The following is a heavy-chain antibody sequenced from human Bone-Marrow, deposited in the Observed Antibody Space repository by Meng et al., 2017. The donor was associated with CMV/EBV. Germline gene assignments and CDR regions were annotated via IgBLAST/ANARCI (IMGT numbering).Heavy chain of an antibody. J-gene: IGHJ4*02. V-gene: IGHV4-59*01. CDR1: GGSIRGYQ. CDR3: ARDNMGSLAY. D-gene: IGHD1-26*01. Sequence: SETLSLTCSVSGGSIRGYQWAWVRQAPGKGLEWIGHSSGSATYNPSLRSRVTISVDESKKQFSLNLNFVTAADTALYFCARDNMGSLAYWGPG. CDR2: HSSGSA.